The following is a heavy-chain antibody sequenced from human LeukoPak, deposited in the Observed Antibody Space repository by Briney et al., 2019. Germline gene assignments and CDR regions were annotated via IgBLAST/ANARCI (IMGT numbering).Heavy chain of an antibody. V-gene: IGHV1-2*02. CDR2: INPNSGDT. J-gene: IGHJ4*02. D-gene: IGHD6-19*01. CDR1: GYIFTGYY. CDR3: ARGGIAVRDY. Sequence: ASVKVSCKASGYIFTGYYMHWVRQAPGQGLEWMGWINPNSGDTNYAQKFQGRVTMTRNTSISTAYMELSSLRSEDTAVYYCARGGIAVRDYWGQGTLATVSS.